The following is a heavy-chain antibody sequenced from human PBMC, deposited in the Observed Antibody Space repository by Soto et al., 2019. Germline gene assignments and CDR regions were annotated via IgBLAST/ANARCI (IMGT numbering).Heavy chain of an antibody. Sequence: SETLSLTCPVSGGSISSYYWSWIRKPPGKGLEWIGYIYYSGSTNYNPSLKSRVTISVDTSKNQFSLKLSSVTAADTAVYYCARDPRVGSSSFYYYYYGMDVWGQGTTVTDSS. CDR3: ARDPRVGSSSFYYYYYGMDV. CDR2: IYYSGST. CDR1: GGSISSYY. D-gene: IGHD6-6*01. J-gene: IGHJ6*02. V-gene: IGHV4-59*01.